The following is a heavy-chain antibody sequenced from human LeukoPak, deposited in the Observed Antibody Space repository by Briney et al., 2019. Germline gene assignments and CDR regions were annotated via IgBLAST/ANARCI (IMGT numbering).Heavy chain of an antibody. CDR1: EFIVSSNY. J-gene: IGHJ4*02. CDR3: ARDSRTTYYYDSSGYYYGWPFDY. D-gene: IGHD3-22*01. CDR2: ISSSGSTI. V-gene: IGHV3-11*04. Sequence: GGSLRLSCAASEFIVSSNYMSWVRQAPGKGLEWVSYISSSGSTIYYADSVKGRFTISRDNAKNSLYLQMNSLRAEDTAVYYCARDSRTTYYYDSSGYYYGWPFDYWGQGTLVTVSS.